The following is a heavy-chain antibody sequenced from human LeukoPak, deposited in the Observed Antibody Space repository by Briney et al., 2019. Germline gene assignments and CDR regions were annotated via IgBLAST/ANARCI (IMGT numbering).Heavy chain of an antibody. CDR3: AKDRVAGRRDFDY. V-gene: IGHV3-23*01. CDR2: ISGSGGNT. CDR1: GFTFSNYA. Sequence: PGGSLRLSYVVSGFTFSNYAINWVRQAPGKGLEWVSSISGSGGNTYYADSVKGRFTISRDNSKNTLYLQMNSLRAEDTAVYYCAKDRVAGRRDFDYWGQGTLVTVSS. J-gene: IGHJ4*02. D-gene: IGHD6-6*01.